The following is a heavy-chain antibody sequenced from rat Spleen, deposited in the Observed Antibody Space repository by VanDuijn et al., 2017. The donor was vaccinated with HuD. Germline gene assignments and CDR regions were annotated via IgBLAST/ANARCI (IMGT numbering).Heavy chain of an antibody. Sequence: EVQLVESGGGLVQPGRSLKVSCVASGFTFNNNWMTWIRQAPGKGLEWVASITNTGSSTYYPDSVKGRFTISRDNAKSTLYLQMDSLRSEDTATYYCVRQWDYWGQGVMVTVSS. CDR2: ITNTGSST. J-gene: IGHJ2*01. V-gene: IGHV5-31*01. CDR1: GFTFNNNW. CDR3: VRQWDY.